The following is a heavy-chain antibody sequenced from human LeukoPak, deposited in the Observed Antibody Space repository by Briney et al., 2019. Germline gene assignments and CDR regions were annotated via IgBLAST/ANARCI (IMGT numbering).Heavy chain of an antibody. D-gene: IGHD3-9*01. CDR3: GRGSPVLRYYDWWCFDP. J-gene: IGHJ5*02. V-gene: IGHV4-31*03. CDR1: VGSKSRGGYN. CDR2: IYYSGST. Sequence: PSETLSLTCTVSVGSKSRGGYNWRWIRQHRGKGLEWIVYIYYSGSTYYNRSRKSRFTISVDTSKNHFSLKLISVAAADKAVYYCGRGSPVLRYYDWWCFDPWGQGTLVTVSS.